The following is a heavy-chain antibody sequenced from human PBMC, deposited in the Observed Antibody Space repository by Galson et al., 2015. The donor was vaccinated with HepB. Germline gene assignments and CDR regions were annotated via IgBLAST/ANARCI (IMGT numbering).Heavy chain of an antibody. V-gene: IGHV5-51*01. CDR2: IYPGDSDT. J-gene: IGHJ2*01. CDR3: ARQRGGLGYCSSTSCYRYFDL. D-gene: IGHD2-2*01. CDR1: GYSFTSYW. Sequence: QSGAEVKKPGESLKISCKGSGYSFTSYWIGWVRQMPGKGLEWMGIIYPGDSDTRYSPSFQGQVTISADKSISTAYLQWSSLKASDTAMYYCARQRGGLGYCSSTSCYRYFDLWGRGTLVTVSS.